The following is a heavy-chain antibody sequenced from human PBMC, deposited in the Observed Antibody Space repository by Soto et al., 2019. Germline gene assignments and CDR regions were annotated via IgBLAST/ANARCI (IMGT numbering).Heavy chain of an antibody. V-gene: IGHV3-48*03. CDR1: GFTFSSYE. CDR3: VRSPQPMIVVVVTSRYGMDV. J-gene: IGHJ6*04. Sequence: PGGSLRLSCAASGFTFSSYEMNWVRQAPGKGLEWVSYISSSGSTIYYADSVKGRFTISRDNAKNSLYLQMNSLRAEDTAVYYCVRSPQPMIVVVVTSRYGMDVWGKGTTVTVSS. CDR2: ISSSGSTI. D-gene: IGHD3-22*01.